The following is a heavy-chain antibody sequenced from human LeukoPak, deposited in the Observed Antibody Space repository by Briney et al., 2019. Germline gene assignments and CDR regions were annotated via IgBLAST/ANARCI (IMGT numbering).Heavy chain of an antibody. J-gene: IGHJ4*02. V-gene: IGHV4-34*01. CDR2: INHGGGT. CDR3: AAREY. Sequence: SETLSLTCAVYGGSFSGYYWSWIRQPPGKGLEWIGEINHGGGTNYNPSLKSRVTISVDTSKNQFSLKLSSVTAAVTAVYYCAAREYWGQGTLVTVSS. D-gene: IGHD3-10*01. CDR1: GGSFSGYY.